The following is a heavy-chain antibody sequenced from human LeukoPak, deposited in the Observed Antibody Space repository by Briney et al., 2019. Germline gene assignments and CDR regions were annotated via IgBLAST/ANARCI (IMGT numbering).Heavy chain of an antibody. Sequence: SETLSLTCTVSGGSISSGDYYWSWIRQPPGKGLEWIGYIYYSGSTYYNPSIKSRVTISVDTSKNQFSLKLSSVTAADTAVYYCAREYFDYGRQPVPPHDAFDIWGQGTMVTVSS. CDR2: IYYSGST. D-gene: IGHD4-17*01. V-gene: IGHV4-30-4*08. J-gene: IGHJ3*02. CDR3: AREYFDYGRQPVPPHDAFDI. CDR1: GGSISSGDYY.